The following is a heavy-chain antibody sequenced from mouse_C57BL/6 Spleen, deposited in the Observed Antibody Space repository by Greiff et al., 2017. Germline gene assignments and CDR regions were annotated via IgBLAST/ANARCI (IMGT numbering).Heavy chain of an antibody. CDR3: ARSSSSYWYFDV. CDR1: GYTFTSYW. V-gene: IGHV1-64*01. D-gene: IGHD1-1*01. Sequence: QVQLQQPGAELVKPGASVKLSCKASGYTFTSYWMHWVNQRPGQGLEWIGMIHPNSGSTNYNEKFKSKATLTVDKSSSTAYMQLSSLTSEDSAVXYCARSSSSYWYFDVWGTGTTVTVSS. CDR2: IHPNSGST. J-gene: IGHJ1*03.